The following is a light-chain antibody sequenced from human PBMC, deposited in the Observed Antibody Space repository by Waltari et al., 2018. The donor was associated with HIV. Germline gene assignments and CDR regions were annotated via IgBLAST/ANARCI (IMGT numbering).Light chain of an antibody. Sequence: QSALTQTRSVSGSPGQSVTISCTGTSTDVGGCNYVSWYQQHPGKVPKLLIYDVSKRPSGAPDRFYWGKTGNTAALTIFGFQGEDEAYYFCCSYAGSYAWVFGGGTKLTVL. J-gene: IGLJ3*02. V-gene: IGLV2-11*01. CDR3: CSYAGSYAWV. CDR2: DVS. CDR1: STDVGGCNY.